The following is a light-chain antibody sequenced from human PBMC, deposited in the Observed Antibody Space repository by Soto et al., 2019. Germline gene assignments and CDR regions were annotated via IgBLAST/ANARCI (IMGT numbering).Light chain of an antibody. CDR3: SSYTSSSTLV. CDR1: SSDVGGYNY. V-gene: IGLV2-14*01. CDR2: EVS. Sequence: QSVLTQPAYVSGSPGQSITISCTGTSSDVGGYNYVSWYQQHPGKAPKLMIYEVSNRPSGVSNRFSGSKSVNTASLTISGLQAEDEADYYCSSYTSSSTLVFGVGTKLTVL. J-gene: IGLJ2*01.